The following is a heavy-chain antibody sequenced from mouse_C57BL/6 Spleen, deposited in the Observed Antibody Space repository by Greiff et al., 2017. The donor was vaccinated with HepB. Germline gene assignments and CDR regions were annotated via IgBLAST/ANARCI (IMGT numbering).Heavy chain of an antibody. J-gene: IGHJ4*01. CDR2: IRNKANGYTT. CDR1: GFTFIDYY. Sequence: EVMLMESGGGLVQPGGSLSLSCAASGFTFIDYYMSWVRQPPGKALEWLGFIRNKANGYTTEYSASVKGRFTISRDNSQSILYLQMNALRAEDSATYYCARILFITTVVATGAMDYWGQGTSVTVSS. D-gene: IGHD1-1*01. V-gene: IGHV7-3*01. CDR3: ARILFITTVVATGAMDY.